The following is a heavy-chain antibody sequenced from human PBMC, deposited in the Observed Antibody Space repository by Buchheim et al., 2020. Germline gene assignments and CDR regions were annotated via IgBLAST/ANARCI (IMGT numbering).Heavy chain of an antibody. D-gene: IGHD3-22*01. CDR2: IYYSGST. Sequence: QVQLQESGPGLVKPSQTLSLTCTVSGGSISSGGYYWSWIRQHPGKGLEWIGYIYYSGSTYYNPSLKSRVTISVDTSKNQFSLKLSSVTAADTAVYYCARGGYYDSSGYPDCEYYYGMDVWGQGTT. CDR1: GGSISSGGYY. V-gene: IGHV4-31*03. J-gene: IGHJ6*02. CDR3: ARGGYYDSSGYPDCEYYYGMDV.